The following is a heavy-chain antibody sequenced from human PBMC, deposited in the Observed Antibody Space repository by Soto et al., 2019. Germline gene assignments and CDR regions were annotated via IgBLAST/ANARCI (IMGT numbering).Heavy chain of an antibody. V-gene: IGHV3-13*01. CDR3: ARGRPIWDAFYIDY. CDR2: IGTNADT. CDR1: GFKFRDYD. Sequence: EVQLVESGGVLVQPGGSLRLSCEASGFKFRDYDMHWVRQRSGKGLEWVAGIGTNADTHYSDSVKGRFTISRENDMTYLSLPMRDLRVGATAVYLCARGRPIWDAFYIDYWGQGTLLTVSS. J-gene: IGHJ4*02. D-gene: IGHD3-16*01.